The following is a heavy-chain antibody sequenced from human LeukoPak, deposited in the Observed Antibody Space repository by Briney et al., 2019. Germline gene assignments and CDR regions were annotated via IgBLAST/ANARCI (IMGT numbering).Heavy chain of an antibody. CDR1: GYSFTTYG. J-gene: IGHJ4*02. CDR2: ISGSNGNT. Sequence: ASVKVSCKTSGYSFTTYGVSWVRQAPGQRLEWMGWISGSNGNTNYLQSLQCRVTLTTDTSTSTAYLELRSLRSDDTAVYYCARAGATLTSHFDNWGQGTLVTVSS. V-gene: IGHV1-18*01. D-gene: IGHD4-17*01. CDR3: ARAGATLTSHFDN.